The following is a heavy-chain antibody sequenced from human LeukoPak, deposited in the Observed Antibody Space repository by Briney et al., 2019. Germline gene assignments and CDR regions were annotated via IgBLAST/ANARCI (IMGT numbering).Heavy chain of an antibody. CDR3: ASGSPYYYGSGSFGDWFDP. J-gene: IGHJ5*02. Sequence: GGSLRLSCAASGFTFSSYSMTWVRQAPGKGLEWGSYISSSSSTIYYADSVKGRFTISRDNAKNSLYLQMNSLRAEDTAVYYCASGSPYYYGSGSFGDWFDPWGQGTLVTVSS. D-gene: IGHD3-10*01. CDR1: GFTFSSYS. CDR2: ISSSSSTI. V-gene: IGHV3-48*04.